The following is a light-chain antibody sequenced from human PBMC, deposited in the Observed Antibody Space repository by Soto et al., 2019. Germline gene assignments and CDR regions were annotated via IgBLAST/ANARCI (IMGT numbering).Light chain of an antibody. CDR1: QSVGSD. J-gene: IGKJ1*01. CDR2: AAS. V-gene: IGKV3-11*01. CDR3: QQRSGWPT. Sequence: EIVMTQSPATLSGSQRERATVSRRASQSVGSDLAWYQQKPGQAPRLLIYAASTRATGIPDRFSGSGSGTFFTLTVSSLEREDVALYYCQQRSGWPTFGQGTKVDIK.